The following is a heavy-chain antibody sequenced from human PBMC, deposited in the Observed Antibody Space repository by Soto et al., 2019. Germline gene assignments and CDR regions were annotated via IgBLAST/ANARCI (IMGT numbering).Heavy chain of an antibody. CDR3: ARVPPLESHFDY. Sequence: PGGSLRLSCVVSGFTVSSTNYMSWVRQAPGKGLEWVSVIYSGGTTYYADSVKGRFTISRDNSKNTLYLQMNSLRAEDTAVYYCARVPPLESHFDYWGQGTLVTVSS. V-gene: IGHV3-53*01. CDR1: GFTVSSTNY. CDR2: IYSGGTT. D-gene: IGHD3-3*01. J-gene: IGHJ4*02.